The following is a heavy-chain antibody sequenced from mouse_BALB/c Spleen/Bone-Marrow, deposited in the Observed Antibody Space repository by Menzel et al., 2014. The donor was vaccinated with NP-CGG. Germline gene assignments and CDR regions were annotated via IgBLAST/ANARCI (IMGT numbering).Heavy chain of an antibody. J-gene: IGHJ4*01. Sequence: QVQLQQPGAELVRPGSSVKISCKASGYAFSSYWMNWVKQRPGQGLEWIGQIYPGDGDTNYNGKFKGKATLTADKSSSTAYMQLSSLTSEDSAVYFCARLGSYRGAMDYWGQGTSVTVSS. CDR2: IYPGDGDT. V-gene: IGHV1-80*01. CDR1: GYAFSSYW. CDR3: ARLGSYRGAMDY. D-gene: IGHD1-1*02.